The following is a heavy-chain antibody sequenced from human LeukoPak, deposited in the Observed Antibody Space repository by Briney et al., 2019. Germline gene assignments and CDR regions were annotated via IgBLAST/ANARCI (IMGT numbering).Heavy chain of an antibody. CDR1: GGSISSYY. D-gene: IGHD7-27*01. V-gene: IGHV4-4*07. CDR3: ARGTRTGDFDY. J-gene: IGHJ4*02. CDR2: IYTSGST. Sequence: SETLSLTCTVSGGSISSYYWSWIRQPAGKGLEWIGRIYTSGSTSHNPSLKSRVTMSVDTSKNQFSLKLSSVTAADTAVYYCARGTRTGDFDYWGQGTLVTVSS.